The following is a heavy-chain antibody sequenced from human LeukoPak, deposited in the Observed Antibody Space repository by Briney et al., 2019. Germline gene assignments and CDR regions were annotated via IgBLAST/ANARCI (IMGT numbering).Heavy chain of an antibody. J-gene: IGHJ4*02. Sequence: PSETLSLTCGVSGGSVASTNWWTWVRQPPGEGLEWIGEVHLSGRTNYNPSLESRVTMSVDMSENHISLKLTSVTAADTAVYYCAREGGPYRPLDYSGQGTLVTVSS. CDR2: VHLSGRT. V-gene: IGHV4-4*02. CDR3: AREGGPYRPLDY. CDR1: GGSVASTNW.